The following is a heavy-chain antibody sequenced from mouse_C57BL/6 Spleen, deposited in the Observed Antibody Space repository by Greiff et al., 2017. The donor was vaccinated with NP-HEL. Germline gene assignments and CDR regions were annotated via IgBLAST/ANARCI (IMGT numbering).Heavy chain of an antibody. V-gene: IGHV1-18*01. CDR1: GYTFTDYN. CDR3: ARSRNYYAMDY. J-gene: IGHJ4*01. Sequence: EVQLQESGPELVKPGASVTIPCKASGYTFTDYNMDWVKQSHGKSLEWIGDINPNNGGTIYDQKFKGKATLTVDKSSSTAYMELRSLTSEDTAVYYCARSRNYYAMDYWGQGTSVTVSS. CDR2: INPNNGGT.